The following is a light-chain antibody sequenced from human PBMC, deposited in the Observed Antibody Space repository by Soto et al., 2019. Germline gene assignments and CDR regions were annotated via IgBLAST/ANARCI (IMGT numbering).Light chain of an antibody. J-gene: IGKJ1*01. V-gene: IGKV3-20*01. CDR1: QSISNSQ. CDR3: HQYVTSPT. CDR2: STS. Sequence: ENVLTQSPGTLSLSPGERATLSCRASQSISNSQLAWYQQKPGQAPRLLIYSTSSRATDIPDRFSGSGSGTDFTLTIRRLEAEAFSVYYCHQYVTSPTFGQGTKVEI.